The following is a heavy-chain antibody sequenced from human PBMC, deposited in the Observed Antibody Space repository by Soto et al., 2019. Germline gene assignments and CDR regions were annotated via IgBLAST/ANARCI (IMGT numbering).Heavy chain of an antibody. Sequence: SETLSLTCTVSGGSISSGGYYWSWIRQHPGKCLEWIGYIYYSGSNYYNPSLKSRVTISVDTSKNQFSLKLRSVTAVDPAVYYCAIDRDSSDYPAASRYYYYYVMDVWGQGTTVTVSS. J-gene: IGHJ6*02. CDR2: IYYSGSN. CDR3: AIDRDSSDYPAASRYYYYYVMDV. CDR1: GGSISSGGYY. D-gene: IGHD3-22*01. V-gene: IGHV4-31*03.